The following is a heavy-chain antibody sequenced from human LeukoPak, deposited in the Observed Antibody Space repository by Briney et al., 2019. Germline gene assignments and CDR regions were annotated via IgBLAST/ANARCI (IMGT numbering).Heavy chain of an antibody. Sequence: SETLSLTCTVSGGSIRSGAYFWSWIRQRPGKGLEWIGYIHYSGSAYYNPSLKSRITVSVDTTKNQFSLTLSSVTAADTAVYYCARERDSNYYDSRGYSDAFDIWGQGTMVTVSS. D-gene: IGHD3-22*01. J-gene: IGHJ3*02. V-gene: IGHV4-31*03. CDR3: ARERDSNYYDSRGYSDAFDI. CDR2: IHYSGSA. CDR1: GGSIRSGAYF.